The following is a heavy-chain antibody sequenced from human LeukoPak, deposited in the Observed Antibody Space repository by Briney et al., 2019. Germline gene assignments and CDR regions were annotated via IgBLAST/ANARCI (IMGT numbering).Heavy chain of an antibody. D-gene: IGHD3-3*01. V-gene: IGHV3-21*01. J-gene: IGHJ4*02. CDR2: ISSSSSDI. CDR1: GLTFSNYW. Sequence: GGSLRLSCAASGLTFSNYWMHWVRQAPGKGLEWVSCISSSSSDIYYADSVKGRFTISRDNAKNSLYLHMSSLRAEDTAVYYCARVPGGLEWADFDYWGQGTLVTVSS. CDR3: ARVPGGLEWADFDY.